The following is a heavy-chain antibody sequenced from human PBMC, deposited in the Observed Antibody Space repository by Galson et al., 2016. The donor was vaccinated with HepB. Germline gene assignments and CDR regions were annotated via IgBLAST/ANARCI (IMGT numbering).Heavy chain of an antibody. CDR1: GGSFSTYA. Sequence: SVKVSCKASGGSFSTYAITWVRQVPGQGLEWMGAITPMFGTTNYAQKFQGRVTITADESTNTAYIELSSLRSEDTGVYYCARDLIGARCWFDPWGQGTLVTVSS. D-gene: IGHD6-6*01. CDR2: ITPMFGTT. V-gene: IGHV1-69*13. J-gene: IGHJ5*02. CDR3: ARDLIGARCWFDP.